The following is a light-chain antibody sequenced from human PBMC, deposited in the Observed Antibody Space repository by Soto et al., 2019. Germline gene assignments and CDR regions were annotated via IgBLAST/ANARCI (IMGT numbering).Light chain of an antibody. CDR1: SSDVGGYNR. CDR3: YSYTSSSTDV. V-gene: IGLV2-18*02. Sequence: QSALTQPPSVSGSPGQSVTISCTGTSSDVGGYNRVSWYQQPPGTAPKLVIYEVIHRPSGVPARFSGSKSGNTASLTISGLQAEDEADYYCYSYTSSSTDVFGTGTKVTVL. J-gene: IGLJ1*01. CDR2: EVI.